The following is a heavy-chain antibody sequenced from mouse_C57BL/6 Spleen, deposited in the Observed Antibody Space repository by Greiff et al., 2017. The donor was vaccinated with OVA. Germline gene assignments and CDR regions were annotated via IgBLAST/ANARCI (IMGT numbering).Heavy chain of an antibody. V-gene: IGHV1-63*01. CDR3: ARKGGTQTAQATGYAMDD. D-gene: IGHD3-2*02. CDR1: GYTFTNYW. J-gene: IGHJ4*01. CDR2: IYPGGGYT. Sequence: QVQLQQSGAELVRPGTSVKMSCTASGYTFTNYWIGWAKQRPGHGLEWIGDIYPGGGYTNYNEKFKGQATLPADKSSSTAYMQFSSLTAEDSAIYYRARKGGTQTAQATGYAMDDWGQGTSVTVSS.